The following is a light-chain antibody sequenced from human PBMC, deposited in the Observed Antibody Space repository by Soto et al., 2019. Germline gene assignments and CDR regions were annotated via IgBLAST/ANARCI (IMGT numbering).Light chain of an antibody. Sequence: EIVLTQSPLSLPVTPGEPASISCRSSRNLLHSNGYYYLDWYLQKPGQSPQLLIYLGSNRASGVPERFSGSGSGTDFTLTISRVEAEDVGVYFCAQGLATPFTVGGGTKVDSK. CDR3: AQGLATPFT. V-gene: IGKV2-28*01. CDR2: LGS. CDR1: RNLLHSNGYYY. J-gene: IGKJ4*01.